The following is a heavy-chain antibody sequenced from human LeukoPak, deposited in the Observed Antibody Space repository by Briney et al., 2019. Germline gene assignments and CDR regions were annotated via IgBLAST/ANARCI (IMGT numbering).Heavy chain of an antibody. CDR2: NNHSGST. Sequence: SETLSFTCAVYGGSFSGYYWSGIRQPPGKGLEWIGENNHSGSTNYNPSLKSRVTISVDTSKNQFSLKLSSVTAADTAVYYCARAMGAVVPAAIGYWGQGTLVTVSS. J-gene: IGHJ4*02. V-gene: IGHV4-34*01. D-gene: IGHD2-2*02. CDR1: GGSFSGYY. CDR3: ARAMGAVVPAAIGY.